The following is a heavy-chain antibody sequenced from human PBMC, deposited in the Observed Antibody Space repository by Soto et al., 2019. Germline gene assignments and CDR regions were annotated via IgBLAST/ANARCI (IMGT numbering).Heavy chain of an antibody. D-gene: IGHD3-22*01. J-gene: IGHJ2*01. CDR3: AREGKSPYYYDGSGYRNHWYFDL. V-gene: IGHV3-33*01. CDR1: GFTFSSYG. CDR2: IWYDGSNK. Sequence: QVQLVESGGGVVQPGRSLRLSCAASGFTFSSYGMHWVRQAPGKGLERVAAIWYDGSNKYYADSVKGRFTISRDNSKTTLYLQMNSLRAEDTAVYYCAREGKSPYYYDGSGYRNHWYFDLWGRGTLVTVSS.